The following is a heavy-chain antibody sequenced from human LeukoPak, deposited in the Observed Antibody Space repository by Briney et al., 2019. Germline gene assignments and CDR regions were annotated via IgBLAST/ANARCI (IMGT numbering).Heavy chain of an antibody. D-gene: IGHD2-2*01. CDR3: ARVGLRYCSSTSCARSSYYYGMDV. CDR2: ISSSGSII. Sequence: GGSLRLSCAASGFTFSDYYMSWIRQAPGKGLEWVSYISSSGSIIYYADSVKGRFTISRDNAKNSLYLQMNSLRAEDTAVYYCARVGLRYCSSTSCARSSYYYGMDVWGQGTTVTVSS. CDR1: GFTFSDYY. V-gene: IGHV3-11*01. J-gene: IGHJ6*02.